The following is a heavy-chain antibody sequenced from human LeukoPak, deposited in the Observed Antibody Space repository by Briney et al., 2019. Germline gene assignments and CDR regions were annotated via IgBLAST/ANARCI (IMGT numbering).Heavy chain of an antibody. J-gene: IGHJ4*02. CDR2: ISYDGSNK. CDR1: GFTFSSSW. D-gene: IGHD1-26*01. CDR3: AKDRSGMGYYFDF. V-gene: IGHV3-30*18. Sequence: GGSLRLSCAASGFTFSSSWMTWVRQAPGKGLEWVALISYDGSNKYYADSVKGRFTISRDNSKNTLYLQMDSLRAEDTAVYYCAKDRSGMGYYFDFWGQGTLVTVSS.